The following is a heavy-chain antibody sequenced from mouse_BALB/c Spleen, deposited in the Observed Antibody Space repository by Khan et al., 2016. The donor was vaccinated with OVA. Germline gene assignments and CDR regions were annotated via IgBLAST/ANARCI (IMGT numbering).Heavy chain of an antibody. D-gene: IGHD2-4*01. Sequence: VQLQESGPGLVQPSQSLSITCTVSGFSLTTYGVHWVRQSPGKGLEWLGVIWSGGSTDSNAAFISRLGISKDNSKSQVFFKMNSLQANDTAIYYCARNYDYDEGLAYWGQGTLVIVSA. J-gene: IGHJ3*01. CDR1: GFSLTTYG. CDR3: ARNYDYDEGLAY. V-gene: IGHV2-2*02. CDR2: IWSGGST.